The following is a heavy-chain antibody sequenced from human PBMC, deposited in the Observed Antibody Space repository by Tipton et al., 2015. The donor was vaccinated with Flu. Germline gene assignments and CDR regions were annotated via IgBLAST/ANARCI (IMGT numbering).Heavy chain of an antibody. D-gene: IGHD3-10*01. CDR2: IYDNGST. CDR1: GGSITGGNFY. J-gene: IGHJ4*02. V-gene: IGHV4-61*02. CDR3: SRETPSTYYYYFDS. Sequence: TLSLTCTVSGGSITGGNFYWSWIRQPAGKGLEWIGRIYDNGSTQYNSSLKSRVTLSLDTSKNQFSLKLTSVTAADTAAYYCSRETPSTYYYYFDSWGQGTRVTVSS.